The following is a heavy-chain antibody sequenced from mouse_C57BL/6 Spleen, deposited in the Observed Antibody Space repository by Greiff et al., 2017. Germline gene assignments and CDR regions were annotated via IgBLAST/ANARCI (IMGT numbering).Heavy chain of an antibody. D-gene: IGHD1-1*01. CDR2: INPGSGGT. V-gene: IGHV1-54*01. J-gene: IGHJ2*01. Sequence: QVQLQQSGAELVRPGTSVKVSCKASGYAFTNYLIEWVKQRPGQGLEWIGVINPGSGGTNYNEKFKGKATLTADKSSSTAYMQLSSLTSEDSAVYFCASAYYGSSYGDYFDYWGQGTTLTVSS. CDR1: GYAFTNYL. CDR3: ASAYYGSSYGDYFDY.